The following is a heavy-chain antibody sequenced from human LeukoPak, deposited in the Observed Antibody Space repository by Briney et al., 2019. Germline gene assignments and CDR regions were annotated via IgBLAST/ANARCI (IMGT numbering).Heavy chain of an antibody. CDR3: ARVNIAAAHNWFDP. J-gene: IGHJ5*02. D-gene: IGHD6-13*01. CDR2: ISAYNGNT. Sequence: ASVKVSCKASGYTFTSYGISWVRQAPGQGLEWMGWISAYNGNTNYAQKLQSRVTMTTDTSTSTAYMELRSLRSDDTAVYYCARVNIAAAHNWFDPWGQGTLVTVSS. CDR1: GYTFTSYG. V-gene: IGHV1-18*01.